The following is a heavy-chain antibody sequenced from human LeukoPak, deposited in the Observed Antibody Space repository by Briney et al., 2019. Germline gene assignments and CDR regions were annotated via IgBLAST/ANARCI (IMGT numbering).Heavy chain of an antibody. J-gene: IGHJ3*02. V-gene: IGHV3-23*01. CDR2: ITGSDGRT. D-gene: IGHD2-21*01. CDR3: ARDRRFPDDVFDI. Sequence: HPGGSLRLSCAASGFSFSSYAVSWVRQAPGKGLEWVSYITGSDGRTWYPDSVKGRLTISRDNSKNMLYLQMNNLRAEDTAVYYCARDRRFPDDVFDIWGPGTMVTVSS. CDR1: GFSFSSYA.